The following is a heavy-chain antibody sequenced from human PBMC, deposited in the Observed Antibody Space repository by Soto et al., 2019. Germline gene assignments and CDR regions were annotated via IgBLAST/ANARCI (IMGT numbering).Heavy chain of an antibody. Sequence: PGGSLRLSCAASGFTFDDYAMHWVRQAPGKGLEWVSGISWNSGSIGYADSVKGRFTISRDNAKNSLYLQMNSLRDEDTAVYYCARDHRTPSYYDFWSGYYGMDVWGQGTTVTVSS. CDR1: GFTFDDYA. V-gene: IGHV3-9*01. CDR2: ISWNSGSI. CDR3: ARDHRTPSYYDFWSGYYGMDV. J-gene: IGHJ6*02. D-gene: IGHD3-3*01.